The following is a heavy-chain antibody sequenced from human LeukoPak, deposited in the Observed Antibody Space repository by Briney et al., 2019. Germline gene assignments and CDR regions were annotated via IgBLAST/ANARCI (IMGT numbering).Heavy chain of an antibody. CDR3: ASELPCSSTSCYIGYFQH. CDR2: IIPIFGTA. Sequence: SVKVSCKASGYTFTSYDISWVRQAPGQGLEWVGGIIPIFGTANHAQKFQGRVTITTDESTSTAYMELSSLRSEDTAMYYCASELPCSSTSCYIGYFQHWGQGTLVTVSS. CDR1: GYTFTSYD. V-gene: IGHV1-69*05. J-gene: IGHJ1*01. D-gene: IGHD2-2*02.